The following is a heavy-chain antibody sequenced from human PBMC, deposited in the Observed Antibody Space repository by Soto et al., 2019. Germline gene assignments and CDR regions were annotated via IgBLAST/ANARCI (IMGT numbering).Heavy chain of an antibody. V-gene: IGHV4-59*08. CDR1: GGSISSYY. CDR3: ARSGRTAMGAGIDY. Sequence: QVQLQESGPGLVKPSETLSLTCTVSGGSISSYYWSWIRQPPGKGLEWIGYIYYSGSTNYNPSLKSRVTISVDTSKNQFSLKLSSVTAADTAVYYCARSGRTAMGAGIDYWGQGTLVTVSS. D-gene: IGHD5-18*01. J-gene: IGHJ4*02. CDR2: IYYSGST.